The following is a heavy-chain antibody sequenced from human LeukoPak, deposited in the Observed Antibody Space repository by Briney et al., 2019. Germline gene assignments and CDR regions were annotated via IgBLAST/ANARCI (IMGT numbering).Heavy chain of an antibody. V-gene: IGHV4-34*01. CDR1: GGSFSGYY. D-gene: IGHD3-3*01. CDR3: ARALYYDFWSGYYGSYYYGMDV. J-gene: IGHJ6*02. Sequence: KPSETLSLTCAVYGGSFSGYYWSWIRQPPGKGLEWIGEINHSGSTNYNPSLKSRVTMSVDTSKNQFSLHLSSVTAADTAVYYCARALYYDFWSGYYGSYYYGMDVWGQGTTVTVSS. CDR2: INHSGST.